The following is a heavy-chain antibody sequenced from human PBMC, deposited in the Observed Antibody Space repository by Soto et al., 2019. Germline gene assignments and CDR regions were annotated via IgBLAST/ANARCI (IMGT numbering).Heavy chain of an antibody. D-gene: IGHD4-17*01. CDR3: TKDQSTVYYYGMDV. J-gene: IGHJ6*02. Sequence: EVQLLESGGGLVQPGGSLRLSCAASGFSFTSYGMSWVRQAPGKGLEWVSGVRGSGGNPYYADSVKGRFTISRDTSKNTLYLQMNSLRADDTAVYYCTKDQSTVYYYGMDVWGQGTTVTVSS. CDR1: GFSFTSYG. CDR2: VRGSGGNP. V-gene: IGHV3-23*01.